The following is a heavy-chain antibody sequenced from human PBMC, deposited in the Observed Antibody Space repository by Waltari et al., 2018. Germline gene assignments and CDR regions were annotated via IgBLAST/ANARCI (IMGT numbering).Heavy chain of an antibody. CDR3: ARNPRYDSPD. J-gene: IGHJ4*02. D-gene: IGHD3-22*01. CDR2: IYSGGYT. CDR1: GFTVSNNY. Sequence: EVQLAESGGGLVQPGGSLRISCAASGFTVSNNYMSWVRQAPGKGLEWGSLIYSGGYTQYADSVKGRFTISRDNSKNTLYLQMNSLRVEDTAVYYCARNPRYDSPDWGQGTLVTVSS. V-gene: IGHV3-66*02.